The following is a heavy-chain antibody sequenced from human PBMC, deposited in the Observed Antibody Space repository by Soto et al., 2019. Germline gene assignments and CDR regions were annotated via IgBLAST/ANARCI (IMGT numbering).Heavy chain of an antibody. CDR1: GYSISSSNW. D-gene: IGHD3-3*01. J-gene: IGHJ6*02. Sequence: PSETLSLTCAVSGYSISSSNWWGWIRQPPGKGLEWIGYIYYSGTTYYNPSLKSRVTMSVDTSKNQFSLKLTSVTAVDTAVYYCARGWRRYYYYGMDVWGQGTTVTVSS. CDR3: ARGWRRYYYYGMDV. CDR2: IYYSGTT. V-gene: IGHV4-28*01.